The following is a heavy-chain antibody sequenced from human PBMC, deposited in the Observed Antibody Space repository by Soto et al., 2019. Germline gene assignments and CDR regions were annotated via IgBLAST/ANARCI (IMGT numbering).Heavy chain of an antibody. Sequence: GGSLRLSCAASGFTFSGSAMHWVRQASGKGLEWVGRIRSKANSYATAYAASVKGRFTISRDDSKNTAYLQMNSLKTEDTAVYYCTRRGERGGPGYSSGWPRLGYYYYYYGMDVWGQGTTVTVSS. CDR1: GFTFSGSA. V-gene: IGHV3-73*01. CDR3: TRRGERGGPGYSSGWPRLGYYYYYYGMDV. D-gene: IGHD6-19*01. J-gene: IGHJ6*02. CDR2: IRSKANSYAT.